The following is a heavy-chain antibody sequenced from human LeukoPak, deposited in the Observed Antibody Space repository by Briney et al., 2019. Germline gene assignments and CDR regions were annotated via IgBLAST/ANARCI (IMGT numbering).Heavy chain of an antibody. CDR3: ARGGSGSYNMFDY. Sequence: GSLRLSCAASGFIVSGDFMSWVRQAPGKGLEWVSSISSSSSYIYYADSVKGRFTISRDNAKNSLYLQMNSLRAEDTAVYYCARGGSGSYNMFDYWGQGTLVIVSS. V-gene: IGHV3-21*01. CDR1: GFIVSGDF. J-gene: IGHJ4*02. D-gene: IGHD1-26*01. CDR2: ISSSSSYI.